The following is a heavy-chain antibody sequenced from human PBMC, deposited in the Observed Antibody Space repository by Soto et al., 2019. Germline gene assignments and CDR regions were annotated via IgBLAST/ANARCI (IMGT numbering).Heavy chain of an antibody. CDR1: GFTFSYYG. CDR2: IGRRGDAT. CDR3: AGNSGFLELADSEDS. Sequence: EVQLLESGGGLVQPGGSLRLSCEASGFTFSYYGLTWVRQAPGRGLEWVSSIGRRGDATFYADSVRGRFSISRDNSNNTGTQQMDRLRGQNTARYYCAGNSGFLELADSEDSWGHGTQVSV. D-gene: IGHD5-12*01. V-gene: IGHV3-23*01. J-gene: IGHJ5*01.